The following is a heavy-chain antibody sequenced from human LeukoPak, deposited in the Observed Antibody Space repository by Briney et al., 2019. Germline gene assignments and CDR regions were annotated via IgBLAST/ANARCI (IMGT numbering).Heavy chain of an antibody. CDR1: GFTFSSYG. V-gene: IGHV3-30*02. CDR3: ARDDYGDQGFDY. J-gene: IGHJ4*02. Sequence: GGSLRLSCAASGFTFSSYGMHWVRQAPGKGLEWVAFIRYDGSNKYYADSVKGRFTISRDNSKNTLYLQMNSLRAEDTAVYYCARDDYGDQGFDYWGQGTLVTVSS. CDR2: IRYDGSNK. D-gene: IGHD4-17*01.